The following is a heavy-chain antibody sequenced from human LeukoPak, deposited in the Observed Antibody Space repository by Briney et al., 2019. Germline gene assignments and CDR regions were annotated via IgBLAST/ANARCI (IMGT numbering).Heavy chain of an antibody. V-gene: IGHV3-30*04. D-gene: IGHD6-19*01. CDR1: GFTFSSYA. J-gene: IGHJ6*03. CDR2: ISYDGSNK. Sequence: GGSLRLSCAASGFTFSSYAMHWVRQAPGKGLEWVAVISYDGSNKYYADSVKGRFTISRDNSKNTLYLQMNSLRAEDTAVYYCARELWLAPGYYYYYMDVWGKGTTVTASS. CDR3: ARELWLAPGYYYYYMDV.